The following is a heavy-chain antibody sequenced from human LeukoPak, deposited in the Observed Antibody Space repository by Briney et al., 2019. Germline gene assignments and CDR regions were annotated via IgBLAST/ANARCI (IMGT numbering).Heavy chain of an antibody. Sequence: PGRSLRLSCAASGFTFSSYDMHWVRQAPGKGLEWVAVIWYDGSNKYYADSVKGRFTISRDNSKNTLYLQMNSLRAEDTAVYYCARERRSSSCLDYWGQGTLVTVSS. J-gene: IGHJ4*02. V-gene: IGHV3-33*01. CDR3: ARERRSSSCLDY. D-gene: IGHD6-13*01. CDR2: IWYDGSNK. CDR1: GFTFSSYD.